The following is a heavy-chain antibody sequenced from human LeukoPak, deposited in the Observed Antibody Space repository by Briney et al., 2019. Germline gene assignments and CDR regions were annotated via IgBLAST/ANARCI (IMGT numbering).Heavy chain of an antibody. CDR1: GVTFSSYA. J-gene: IGHJ4*02. D-gene: IGHD4-17*01. V-gene: IGHV3-23*01. CDR3: AKAQGDDYGDY. CDR2: ISGSGGST. Sequence: GSLRLSCAASGVTFSSYAMSWVRQAPGKGLGWVSAISGSGGSTYYAGSGKGRFTISRDNSKNTLYLQMNSLRAEDTAVYYCAKAQGDDYGDYWGQGTLVTVSS.